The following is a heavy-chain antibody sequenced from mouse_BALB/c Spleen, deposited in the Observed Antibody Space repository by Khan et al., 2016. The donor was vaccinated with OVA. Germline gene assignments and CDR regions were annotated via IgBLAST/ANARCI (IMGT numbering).Heavy chain of an antibody. V-gene: IGHV1S137*01. CDR3: ERPACDGYYDY. CDR2: ISTHSGNT. D-gene: IGHD2-3*01. CDR1: GYTFTDYA. Sequence: QVQLQQSGPELVRPGVSVKISCKGTGYTFTDYAMHWVKQSHAKSLEWIGLISTHSGNTNYNQKFKGKATMTVDKSSSTAYMELARLTSEDSAIDYCERPACDGYYDYWGQGTTLTASS. J-gene: IGHJ2*01.